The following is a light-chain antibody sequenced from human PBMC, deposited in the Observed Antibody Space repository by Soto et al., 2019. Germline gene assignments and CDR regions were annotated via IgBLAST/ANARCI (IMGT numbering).Light chain of an antibody. CDR3: ISYEVTTSHV. V-gene: IGLV2-8*01. CDR1: SSDVGGYNF. Sequence: QSVLAQPPSASGSPGQSVTISCTGTSSDVGGYNFVSWYQQHPGKAPKLMIYEVDKRPSGVPDRFSGSKSGNTASLTVSGLQAEYEADSYCISYEVTTSHVFGTGTEVT. CDR2: EVD. J-gene: IGLJ1*01.